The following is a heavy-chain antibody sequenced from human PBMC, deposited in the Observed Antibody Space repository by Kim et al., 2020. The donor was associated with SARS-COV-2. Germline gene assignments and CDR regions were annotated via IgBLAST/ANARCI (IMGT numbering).Heavy chain of an antibody. D-gene: IGHD1-26*01. CDR2: IYYSGST. J-gene: IGHJ6*02. Sequence: SETLSLTCTVSGGSISSYYWSWIRQPPGKGLEWIGYIYYSGSTNYNPSLKSRVTISVDTSKNQFSLKLSSVTAADTAVYYCARDWSTWGTQIVGAFYGMDVWGQGTTVTVSS. CDR3: ARDWSTWGTQIVGAFYGMDV. CDR1: GGSISSYY. V-gene: IGHV4-59*13.